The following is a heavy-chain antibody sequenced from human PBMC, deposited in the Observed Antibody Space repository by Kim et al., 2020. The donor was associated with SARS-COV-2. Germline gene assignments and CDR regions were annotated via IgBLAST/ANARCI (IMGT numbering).Heavy chain of an antibody. CDR2: ISSSGSNI. CDR3: ARQGLRYYYDSSGYYYP. V-gene: IGHV3-48*03. D-gene: IGHD3-22*01. J-gene: IGHJ5*02. CDR1: GFTFSSYE. Sequence: GGSLRLSCAASGFTFSSYEMNWVRQAPGKGLEWVSYISSSGSNIYYADSVKGRFTISRDNPKNSLYLQMNSLRAEDTAVYYCARQGLRYYYDSSGYYYPWGQGTLVTVCS.